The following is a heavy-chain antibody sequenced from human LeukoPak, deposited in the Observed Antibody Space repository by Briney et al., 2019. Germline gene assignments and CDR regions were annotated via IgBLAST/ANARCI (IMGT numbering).Heavy chain of an antibody. Sequence: GGSLRLSCAASGFTFSSYSMNWVRQAPGKGLEWVSSISSSSSYIYYADSVKGRFTISRDNAKNSLYLQMNSLRAEDTAVYYCARMATNLPLLNNWGQGTLVTVSS. CDR2: ISSSSSYI. J-gene: IGHJ4*02. CDR1: GFTFSSYS. D-gene: IGHD5-12*01. CDR3: ARMATNLPLLNN. V-gene: IGHV3-21*01.